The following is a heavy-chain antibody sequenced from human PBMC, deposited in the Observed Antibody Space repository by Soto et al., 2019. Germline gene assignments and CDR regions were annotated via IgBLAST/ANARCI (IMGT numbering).Heavy chain of an antibody. CDR3: AKSVVVESGWFDP. D-gene: IGHD2-15*01. CDR2: ISYDGSNK. CDR1: GFTFSSYG. J-gene: IGHJ5*02. V-gene: IGHV3-30*18. Sequence: GGSLRLSCAASGFTFSSYGMHWVRQAPGKGLEWVAVISYDGSNKYYADSVKGRFTIPRDNSKNTLYLQMNSPRAEDTAVYYCAKSVVVESGWFDPWGQGTLVTVSS.